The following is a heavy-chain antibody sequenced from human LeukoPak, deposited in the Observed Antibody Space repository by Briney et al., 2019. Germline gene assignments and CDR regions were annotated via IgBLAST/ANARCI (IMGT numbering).Heavy chain of an antibody. Sequence: SETLSLTCTVSGGSISSYYWSWIRQPAGKGLEWIGEINHSGSTNYNPSLKSRVTISVDTSKNQFSLKLSSVTAADTAVYYCAERNYDSSGYYRYWGQGTLVTVSS. V-gene: IGHV4-34*01. D-gene: IGHD3-22*01. J-gene: IGHJ4*02. CDR3: AERNYDSSGYYRY. CDR2: INHSGST. CDR1: GGSISSYY.